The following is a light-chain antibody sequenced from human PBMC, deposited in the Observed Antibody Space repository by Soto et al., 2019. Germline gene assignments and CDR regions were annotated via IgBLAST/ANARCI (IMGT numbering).Light chain of an antibody. CDR3: QQYDSSYT. CDR2: GAS. Sequence: EIVLTQSPGTVSSSPGERVTLSCRASQTIANNFLAWYQHRPGQAPRVVVYGASSRATSIPDRFSGSGSGTEFTLTISRLEPEDFAVYYCQQYDSSYTFGQGTKLE. V-gene: IGKV3-20*01. CDR1: QTIANNF. J-gene: IGKJ2*01.